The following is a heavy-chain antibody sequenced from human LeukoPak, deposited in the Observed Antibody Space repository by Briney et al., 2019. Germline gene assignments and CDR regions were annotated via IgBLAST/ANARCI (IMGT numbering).Heavy chain of an antibody. J-gene: IGHJ4*02. D-gene: IGHD6-13*01. CDR2: IRQDGSEN. CDR3: ARGHHQYGSSWYLDY. Sequence: GGSLRLSCAASGFTLGSYWMSWVRQAPGKGLEWVANIRQDGSENHSVDSVKGRFTISRDNAKNSLYLQMNSLRAEDTAVYYCARGHHQYGSSWYLDYSGQGTLVTVSS. V-gene: IGHV3-7*01. CDR1: GFTLGSYW.